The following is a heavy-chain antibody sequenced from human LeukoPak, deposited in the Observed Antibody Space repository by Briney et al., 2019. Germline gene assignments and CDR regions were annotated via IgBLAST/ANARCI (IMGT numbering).Heavy chain of an antibody. CDR3: ARRPKYNWFDP. J-gene: IGHJ5*02. Sequence: SETLSLTCTVSGGSISSYYWSWIRQPPGKGLEWTGYIYYSGSTNYNPSLKSRVTISVDTSKNQFSLKLSSVTAADTAVYYCARRPKYNWFDPWGQGTLVTVSS. CDR1: GGSISSYY. V-gene: IGHV4-59*08. CDR2: IYYSGST.